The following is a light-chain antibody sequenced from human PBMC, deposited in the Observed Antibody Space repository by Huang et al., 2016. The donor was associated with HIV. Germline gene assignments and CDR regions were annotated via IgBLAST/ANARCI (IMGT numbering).Light chain of an antibody. CDR2: ATA. CDR1: QSISSY. V-gene: IGKV1-39*01. Sequence: DIQMTPSPSSLSASVGDRVTITCRAIQSISSYLNWYQQKPGKAPKLLIYATAILQSGVPSRFSGSGSGTDFTLTIISLQPEDFATYYCQQSYSTPLTFGGGTKVEIK. CDR3: QQSYSTPLT. J-gene: IGKJ4*01.